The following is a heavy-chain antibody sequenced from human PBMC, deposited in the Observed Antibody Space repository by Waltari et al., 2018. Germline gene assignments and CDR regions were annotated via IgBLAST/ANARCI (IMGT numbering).Heavy chain of an antibody. CDR2: IYYSGST. CDR3: VWGRGLLSLYYYYGMDV. D-gene: IGHD3-3*01. Sequence: QVQLQESGPGLVKPSETLSLTCTVSGGSISSHYWSWIRQPPGKGLEWIGYIYYSGSTNYNPSLKSRVTISVDTSKNQFSLKLSSVTAADTAVYYCVWGRGLLSLYYYYGMDVWGQGTTVTVSS. V-gene: IGHV4-59*11. J-gene: IGHJ6*02. CDR1: GGSISSHY.